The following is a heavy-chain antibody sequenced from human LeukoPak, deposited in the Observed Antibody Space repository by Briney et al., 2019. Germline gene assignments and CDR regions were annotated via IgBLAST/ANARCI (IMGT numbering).Heavy chain of an antibody. V-gene: IGHV3-48*04. Sequence: GGSLRLSCAASGFTFSSYSMNWVRQAPGKGLEWVSYISSSSSTIYYADSVKGRFTISRDNAKNSLYLQMNSLRAEDTAVYYCARLYGFGEWGYYYGMDVWGQGTTVTVSS. CDR1: GFTFSSYS. CDR2: ISSSSSTI. CDR3: ARLYGFGEWGYYYGMDV. D-gene: IGHD3-10*01. J-gene: IGHJ6*02.